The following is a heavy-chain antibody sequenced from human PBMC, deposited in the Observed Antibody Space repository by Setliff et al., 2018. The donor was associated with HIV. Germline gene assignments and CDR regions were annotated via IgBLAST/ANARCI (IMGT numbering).Heavy chain of an antibody. D-gene: IGHD3-10*01. CDR2: ISYDGSNK. J-gene: IGHJ6*02. V-gene: IGHV3-30*04. CDR1: GFTFSSYA. CDR3: ARDQLAMVRRNGMDV. Sequence: PGGSLRLSCAASGFTFSSYAMHWVRQAPGKGLEWVAVISYDGSNKYYADSVKGRFTISRDNSKNTLYLQMNSLRAEDTAVYYCARDQLAMVRRNGMDVWGQGTTVTVSS.